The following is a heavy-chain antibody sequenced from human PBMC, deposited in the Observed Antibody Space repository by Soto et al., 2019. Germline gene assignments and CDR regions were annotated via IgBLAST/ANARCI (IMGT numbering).Heavy chain of an antibody. V-gene: IGHV5-51*01. Sequence: PGESLKISCKGSGYSFTSYWIGWARQMPGKGLEWMGIIYPGDSDTRYSPSFQGQVTISADKSISTAYLQWSSLKASDTAMYYCARQDYSGYYYYGMDVWGQGTTVTVSS. CDR2: IYPGDSDT. D-gene: IGHD4-4*01. CDR1: GYSFTSYW. J-gene: IGHJ6*02. CDR3: ARQDYSGYYYYGMDV.